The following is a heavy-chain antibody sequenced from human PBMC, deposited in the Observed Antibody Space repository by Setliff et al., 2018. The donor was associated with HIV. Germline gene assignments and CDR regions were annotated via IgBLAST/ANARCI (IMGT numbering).Heavy chain of an antibody. CDR3: ARDSYFDHYFDF. CDR1: GFTFGSRS. CDR2: ISSSSSYI. J-gene: IGHJ4*02. V-gene: IGHV3-21*01. Sequence: GGSLRLSCAASGFTFGSRSMDWVRQAPGKGLEWVSSISSSSSYIYYADSVKGRFTISRDNAKNSLYLRMNSLRAEDTAVYYCARDSYFDHYFDFWGQGTLVTVSS. D-gene: IGHD3-9*01.